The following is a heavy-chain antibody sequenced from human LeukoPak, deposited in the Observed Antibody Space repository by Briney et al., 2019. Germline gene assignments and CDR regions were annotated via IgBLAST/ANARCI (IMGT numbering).Heavy chain of an antibody. J-gene: IGHJ4*02. V-gene: IGHV3-43*01. CDR2: ITWDATKT. CDR3: AKGRIPGTTSTFNYFDY. Sequence: GGSLRLSCAASGFTFYDYSMHWVRQAPGKGLEWVSLITWDATKTYYADSVRGRFTVSRDDSKNSLYLQMNSLTTEDTALYYCAKGRIPGTTSTFNYFDYWGQGTLVSVSS. D-gene: IGHD5-24*01. CDR1: GFTFYDYS.